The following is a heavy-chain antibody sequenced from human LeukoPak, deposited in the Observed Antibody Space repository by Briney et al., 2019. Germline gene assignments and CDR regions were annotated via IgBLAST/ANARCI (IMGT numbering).Heavy chain of an antibody. D-gene: IGHD6-19*01. CDR2: INHSGST. V-gene: IGHV4-34*01. Sequence: SETLSLTCTVSGGSISSYYWSWIRQPPGKGLEWIGEINHSGSTNYNPPLKSRVTISVDTSKNQFSLKLSSVTAADTAVYYCAIRAGYSSGHDWGQGTLVTVSS. CDR1: GGSISSYY. J-gene: IGHJ4*02. CDR3: AIRAGYSSGHD.